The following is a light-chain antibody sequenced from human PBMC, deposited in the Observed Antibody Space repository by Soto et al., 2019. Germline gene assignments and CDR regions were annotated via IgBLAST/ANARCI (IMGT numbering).Light chain of an antibody. CDR1: QSVSSK. CDR3: QQYVHWPPGT. J-gene: IGKJ1*01. V-gene: IGKV3-15*01. Sequence: EIVMTQSPATLSVSPGERATLSCRASQSVSSKLAWFQQKPGQAPSLLIYGVSTRATGVPVRFSGSGSGTEFTLTISSLQSEDVAVYYCQQYVHWPPGTFGQGTKVDIK. CDR2: GVS.